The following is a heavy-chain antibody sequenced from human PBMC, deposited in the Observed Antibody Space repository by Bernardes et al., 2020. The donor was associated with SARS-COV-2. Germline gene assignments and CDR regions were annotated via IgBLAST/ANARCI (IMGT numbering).Heavy chain of an antibody. CDR1: GFSFGISW. Sequence: GGSLRLSCAASGFSFGISWMHWVRQVPGKGLVWVSRTNSDETTTNYVDSVKGRFTISRDNARNTLYLQMNGLTVDDAAVYYCARGGNYYLDSWGQGTLVTVSS. CDR2: TNSDETTT. V-gene: IGHV3-74*01. J-gene: IGHJ4*02. CDR3: ARGGNYYLDS. D-gene: IGHD1-1*01.